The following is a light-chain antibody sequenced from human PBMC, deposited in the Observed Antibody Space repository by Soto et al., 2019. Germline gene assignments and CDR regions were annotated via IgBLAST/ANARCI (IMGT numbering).Light chain of an antibody. CDR3: QQYGSSPPWT. CDR2: GAS. V-gene: IGKV3-20*01. CDR1: QSGTSNY. J-gene: IGKJ1*01. Sequence: EILLTQSPGTLSLSPGERATLSCRASQSGTSNYLAWYQQKPGQAPRLLIYGASSRATGIPDRFSGSGSGTDFTLTISRLEPEDFAVYYCQQYGSSPPWTFGQGTKVEIK.